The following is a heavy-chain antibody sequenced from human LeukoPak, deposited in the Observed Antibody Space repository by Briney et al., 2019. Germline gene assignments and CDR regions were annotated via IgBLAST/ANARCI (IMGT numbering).Heavy chain of an antibody. CDR3: ARDNWHSLDY. V-gene: IGHV4-4*07. CDR2: MYISGST. Sequence: PSETLSLTCTVSGGSISSDYWSWIRQPPGKGLEWIGRMYISGSTNYNPSLKSRVTVSLDTSKNHFSLNLTSVTAADTAVYYCARDNWHSLDYWGQGTLVTVSS. CDR1: GGSISSDY. J-gene: IGHJ4*02. D-gene: IGHD1-7*01.